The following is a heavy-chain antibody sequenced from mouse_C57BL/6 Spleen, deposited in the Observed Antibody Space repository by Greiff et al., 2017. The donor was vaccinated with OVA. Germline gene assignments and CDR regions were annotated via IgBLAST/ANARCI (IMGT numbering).Heavy chain of an antibody. J-gene: IGHJ4*01. Sequence: QVQLQQSGPGLVQPSQCLSITCTVSGFSLTNYGVHWVRQSPGKGLEWLGVLWRGGSPDDNAAFISSQTTCKDNSKSQVFYKMNSLQADDTAIYYCARRDYGSSPAMDYWGQGTSVTVSS. D-gene: IGHD1-1*01. CDR2: LWRGGSP. CDR3: ARRDYGSSPAMDY. CDR1: GFSLTNYG. V-gene: IGHV2-2*01.